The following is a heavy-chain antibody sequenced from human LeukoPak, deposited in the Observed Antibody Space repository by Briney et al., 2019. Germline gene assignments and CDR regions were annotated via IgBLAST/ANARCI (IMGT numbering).Heavy chain of an antibody. CDR1: GFTFSSYA. V-gene: IGHV3-30*04. CDR2: ISYDGSNK. CDR3: ARDIDY. Sequence: PGGSLRLSCAASGFTFSSYAMHWVCQAPGKGLEWVAVISYDGSNKYYADSVKGRFTISRDNSKNTLYLQMNSLRAEDTAVYYCARDIDYWGQGTLVTVSS. J-gene: IGHJ4*02.